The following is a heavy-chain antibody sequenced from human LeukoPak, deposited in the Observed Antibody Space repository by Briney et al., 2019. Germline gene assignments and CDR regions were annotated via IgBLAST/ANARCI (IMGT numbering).Heavy chain of an antibody. V-gene: IGHV4-59*01. CDR2: IYYSVST. D-gene: IGHD3-10*01. CDR3: ARERLTMVRGVIGYYYYGMDV. J-gene: IGHJ6*02. CDR1: GGSISSYY. Sequence: SETLSLTCTVSGGSISSYYWSWIRQPPGKGLEWIGYIYYSVSTNYNPSLKSRVTISVDTSKNQFSLKWRSVTAAGPAVYYCARERLTMVRGVIGYYYYGMDVWGQGTTVTVSS.